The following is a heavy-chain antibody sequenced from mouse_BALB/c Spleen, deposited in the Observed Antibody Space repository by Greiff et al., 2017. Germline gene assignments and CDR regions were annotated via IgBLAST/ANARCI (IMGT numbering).Heavy chain of an antibody. CDR1: GYSITSDYA. V-gene: IGHV3-2*02. CDR3: ARYPYGNFFDY. Sequence: EVMLVESGPGLVKPSQSLSLTCTVTGYSITSDYAWNWIRQFPGNKLEWMGYISYSGSTSYNPSLKSRISITRDTSKNQFFLQLNSVTTEDTATYYCARYPYGNFFDYWGQGTTLTVSS. D-gene: IGHD2-10*02. J-gene: IGHJ2*01. CDR2: ISYSGST.